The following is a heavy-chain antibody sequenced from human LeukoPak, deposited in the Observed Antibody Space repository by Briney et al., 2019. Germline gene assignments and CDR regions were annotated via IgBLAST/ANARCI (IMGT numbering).Heavy chain of an antibody. Sequence: ASETLSLTCTVSGGSISSSYYYWGWIRQPPGKGLEWIGSIYYSGSTYYNPSLKSRVTISVDTSKNQFSLKLSSVTAADTAVYYCARVFPWFGELTPNWFDPWGQGTLVTVSS. J-gene: IGHJ5*02. CDR2: IYYSGST. CDR3: ARVFPWFGELTPNWFDP. V-gene: IGHV4-39*07. CDR1: GGSISSSYYY. D-gene: IGHD3-10*01.